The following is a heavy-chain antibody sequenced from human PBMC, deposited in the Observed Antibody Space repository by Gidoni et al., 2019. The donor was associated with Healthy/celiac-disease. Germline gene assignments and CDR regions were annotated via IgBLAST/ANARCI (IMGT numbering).Heavy chain of an antibody. D-gene: IGHD2-2*02. V-gene: IGHV4-34*01. CDR1: GGSFSGYY. CDR3: ARVAGYCSSTSCYRPYYYYGMDV. CDR2: INHSGST. J-gene: IGHJ6*02. Sequence: QVQLQQWGAGLLKPSETLSLTCAVYGGSFSGYYWSWIRQPPGKGLEWIGEINHSGSTNYNPSLKSRVTISVDTSKNQFSLKLSSVTAADTAVYYCARVAGYCSSTSCYRPYYYYGMDVWGQGTTVTVSS.